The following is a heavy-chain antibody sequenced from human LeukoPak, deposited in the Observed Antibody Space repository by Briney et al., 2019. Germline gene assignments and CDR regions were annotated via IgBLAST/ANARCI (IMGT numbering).Heavy chain of an antibody. CDR2: IYQSGST. CDR1: GGSISSGGYF. Sequence: PSETLSLTCAVSGGSISSGGYFWSWIRQPPGKGLEWIAYIYQSGSTYYNPTLKSRVTMSVDRSKDQFSLELTSVTAADTAVYYCARGESRQFDYWGQGTLVTVSS. CDR3: ARGESRQFDY. V-gene: IGHV4-30-2*01. J-gene: IGHJ4*02. D-gene: IGHD6-6*01.